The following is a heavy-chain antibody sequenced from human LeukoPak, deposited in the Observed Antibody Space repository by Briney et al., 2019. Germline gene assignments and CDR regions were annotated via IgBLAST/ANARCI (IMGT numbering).Heavy chain of an antibody. V-gene: IGHV3-21*01. CDR3: ARERGYGGNSGSDGY. J-gene: IGHJ4*02. CDR2: ISSSSSYI. D-gene: IGHD4-23*01. Sequence: GGSLRLSCAASGFTFSSYSMNWVRQAPGKGLEWVSSISSSSSYIYYADSEKGRFTISRDNAKNSLYLQMNSLRAEDTAVYYCARERGYGGNSGSDGYWGQGTLVTVSS. CDR1: GFTFSSYS.